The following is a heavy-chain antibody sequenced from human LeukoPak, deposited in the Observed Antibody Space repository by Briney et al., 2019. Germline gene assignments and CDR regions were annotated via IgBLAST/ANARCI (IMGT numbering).Heavy chain of an antibody. Sequence: GGSLRLSCVASGFTFSSYSMNWVRQAPGKGLEWVSSISSSSSYIYYADSVKGRFTFSRDNAKNSLSLQMNSLRAEDTAVYYCARGAKFFDYWGQGTLVTVSS. CDR1: GFTFSSYS. CDR2: ISSSSSYI. J-gene: IGHJ4*02. CDR3: ARGAKFFDY. V-gene: IGHV3-21*04.